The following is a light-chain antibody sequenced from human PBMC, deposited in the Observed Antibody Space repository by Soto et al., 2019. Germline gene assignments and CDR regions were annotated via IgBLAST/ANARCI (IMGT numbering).Light chain of an antibody. V-gene: IGLV4-69*01. CDR2: FNSDGSH. CDR3: QTWGTGSHVV. J-gene: IGLJ2*01. Sequence: QPVLTQSPSASASVGASVKLTCTLSSGPSSYAIAWHQQQPEKAPRYLMKFNSDGSHNNGDGIPDRVSGSSSGAEHYLTISTLQSEDEADYYCQTWGTGSHVVFGGGTKLPVL. CDR1: SGPSSYA.